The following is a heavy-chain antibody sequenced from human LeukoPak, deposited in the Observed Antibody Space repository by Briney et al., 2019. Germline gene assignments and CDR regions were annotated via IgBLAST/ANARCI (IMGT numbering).Heavy chain of an antibody. J-gene: IGHJ4*02. CDR1: GFTFSSYA. Sequence: GGSLRLSCAASGFTFSSYAMHWVRQVPGKGLEWVAVISYDGSNKYYADSVKGRFTISRDNSKNTLYLQMNSLRAEDTAVYYCARGLYGSGSYSKFDYWGQGTLVTVSS. CDR2: ISYDGSNK. CDR3: ARGLYGSGSYSKFDY. D-gene: IGHD3-10*01. V-gene: IGHV3-30-3*01.